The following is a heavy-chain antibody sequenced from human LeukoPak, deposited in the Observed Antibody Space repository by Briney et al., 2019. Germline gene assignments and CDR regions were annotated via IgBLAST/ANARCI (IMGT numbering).Heavy chain of an antibody. CDR2: INPNSGGT. V-gene: IGHV1-2*02. J-gene: IGHJ4*02. CDR3: ASLGYCSSSSCYGEEREYDY. D-gene: IGHD2-2*01. Sequence: APVKVSCKPSGYTFTRYYMHWVRQAPGQGLEWMGWINPNSGGTNYAQKFQGRVTMTRETAISTAHMEMSRLRSDDTAVYYCASLGYCSSSSCYGEEREYDYWGQGTLVTVSS. CDR1: GYTFTRYY.